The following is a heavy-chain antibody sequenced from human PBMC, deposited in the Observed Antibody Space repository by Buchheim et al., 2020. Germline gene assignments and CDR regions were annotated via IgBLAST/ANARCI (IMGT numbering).Heavy chain of an antibody. J-gene: IGHJ6*02. CDR3: TTTPVVPAVHYPKWKVEYYYYGMDV. CDR2: IKSKTDGGIT. D-gene: IGHD2-2*01. V-gene: IGHV3-15*01. Sequence: EVQLVESGGGLVKPGGSLRLSCAASGFTFSNAWMSWVRQAPGKGLEWVGRIKSKTDGGITDYAAPVKGRFTISRDDSKNTLYLQMNSLKTEDTAVYYCTTTPVVPAVHYPKWKVEYYYYGMDVWGQGTT. CDR1: GFTFSNAW.